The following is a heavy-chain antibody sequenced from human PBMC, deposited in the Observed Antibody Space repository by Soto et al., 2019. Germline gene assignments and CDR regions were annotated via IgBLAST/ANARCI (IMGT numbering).Heavy chain of an antibody. V-gene: IGHV3-13*01. CDR1: GFTFRSDG. Sequence: EVQLVESGGGLVQPGGSLRLSCAASGFTFRSDGMHWVRQATGKGLEWVSAIGAAGDTYYVGSVKGRFTVSRESANNSLYLQMNSLRVGDTAVYYCARVGWLYYMDVWGKGTAVTVSS. CDR2: IGAAGDT. D-gene: IGHD1-26*01. CDR3: ARVGWLYYMDV. J-gene: IGHJ6*03.